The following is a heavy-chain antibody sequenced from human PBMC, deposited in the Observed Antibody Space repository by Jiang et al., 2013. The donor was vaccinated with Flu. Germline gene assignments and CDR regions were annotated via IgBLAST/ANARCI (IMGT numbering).Heavy chain of an antibody. CDR3: ARESGTLDLSFDY. Sequence: YNDYAVSVKSRITINPDTSKNQFSLQLNSVTPEDTAVYYCARESGTLDLSFDYWGQGTLVTVSS. V-gene: IGHV6-1*01. D-gene: IGHD1-7*01. CDR2: YN. J-gene: IGHJ4*02.